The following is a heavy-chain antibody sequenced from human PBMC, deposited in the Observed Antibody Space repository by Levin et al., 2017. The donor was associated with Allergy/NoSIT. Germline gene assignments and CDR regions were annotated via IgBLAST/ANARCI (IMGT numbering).Heavy chain of an antibody. D-gene: IGHD6-6*01. J-gene: IGHJ3*02. V-gene: IGHV3-33*01. CDR3: ARDKVRPGYDAFDI. Sequence: GSLRLSCAASGFTFSSYGMHWVRQAPGKGLEWVAVIWYDGSNKYYADSVKGRFTISRDNSKNTLYLQMNSLRAEDTAVYYCARDKVRPGYDAFDIWGQGTMVTVSS. CDR1: GFTFSSYG. CDR2: IWYDGSNK.